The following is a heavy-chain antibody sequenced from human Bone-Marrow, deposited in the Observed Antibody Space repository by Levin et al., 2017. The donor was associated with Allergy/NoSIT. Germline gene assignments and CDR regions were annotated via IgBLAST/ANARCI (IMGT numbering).Heavy chain of an antibody. V-gene: IGHV4-59*01. Sequence: SETLSLTCTVSGGSMYNFYWSWIRQSPGKGLEWIGYIYYNGNSDHNPSLKSRVSMSVDMSKNHFTLNLTSVTAADTAVYYCARGSWNNWPPGYFGLWGQGITVTVS. CDR1: GGSMYNFY. D-gene: IGHD1-20*01. CDR3: ARGSWNNWPPGYFGL. J-gene: IGHJ5*02. CDR2: IYYNGNS.